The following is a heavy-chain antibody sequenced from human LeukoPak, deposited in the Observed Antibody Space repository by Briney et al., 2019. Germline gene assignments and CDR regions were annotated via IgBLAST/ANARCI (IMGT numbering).Heavy chain of an antibody. CDR3: ARGPHYGDYFDY. Sequence: GASVKVSCKASVYTFTSYVISWVRQAPGQGLEWMGWISAYNGNTNYAQKLQGRVTMTTDTPTSTAYMELRSLRSDDTAVYYCARGPHYGDYFDYWGQGTLVTVSS. CDR1: VYTFTSYV. CDR2: ISAYNGNT. J-gene: IGHJ4*02. V-gene: IGHV1-18*01. D-gene: IGHD4-17*01.